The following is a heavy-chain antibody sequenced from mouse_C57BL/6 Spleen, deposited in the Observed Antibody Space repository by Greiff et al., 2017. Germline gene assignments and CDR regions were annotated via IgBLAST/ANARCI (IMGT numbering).Heavy chain of an antibody. CDR3: TRGGYAWDFDY. D-gene: IGHD2-2*01. CDR2: ISSGGDYI. CDR1: GFTFSSYA. Sequence: EVQRVESGEGLVKPGGSLKLSCAASGFTFSSYAMSWVRQTPEKRLEWVAYISSGGDYIYYADTVKGRFTISRDNARNTLYLQMSSLKSEDTAMYYCTRGGYAWDFDYWGQGTTLTVSS. J-gene: IGHJ2*01. V-gene: IGHV5-9-1*02.